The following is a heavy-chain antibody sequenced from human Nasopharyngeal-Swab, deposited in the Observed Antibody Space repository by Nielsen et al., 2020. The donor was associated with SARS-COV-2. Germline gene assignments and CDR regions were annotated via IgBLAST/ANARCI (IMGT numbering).Heavy chain of an antibody. V-gene: IGHV3-13*04. J-gene: IGHJ3*02. CDR2: IGTAGDT. CDR1: GFTFSSYD. CDR3: ARGYDSSGYLRPIDAFDI. D-gene: IGHD3-22*01. Sequence: GESLKISCAASGFTFSSYDMHWVRQATGKGLEWVSAIGTAGDTYHPGSVKGRFTISRENAKNSLYLQMNSLRAGDTAVYYCARGYDSSGYLRPIDAFDIWGQGTMVTVSS.